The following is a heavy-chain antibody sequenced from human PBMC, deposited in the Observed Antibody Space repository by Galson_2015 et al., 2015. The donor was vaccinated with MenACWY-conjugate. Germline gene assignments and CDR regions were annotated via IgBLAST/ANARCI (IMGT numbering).Heavy chain of an antibody. CDR3: ATAVTTMGDVDWYVDL. CDR1: GFTFNSYD. J-gene: IGHJ2*01. D-gene: IGHD4-17*01. CDR2: LSGSGGST. V-gene: IGHV3-23*01. Sequence: SLRLSCAASGFTFNSYDMSWVRQAPGKGLEWVSALSGSGGSTDYADSVKGRFTISRDNSKNTLYLQMNSLRVEDTAVYYCATAVTTMGDVDWYVDLSGRATLITVSS.